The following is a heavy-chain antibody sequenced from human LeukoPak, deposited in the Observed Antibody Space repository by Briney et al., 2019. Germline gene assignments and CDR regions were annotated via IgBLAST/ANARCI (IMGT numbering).Heavy chain of an antibody. D-gene: IGHD5-18*01. CDR3: ARETDSYDAFDI. J-gene: IGHJ3*02. CDR1: GFILNDYY. Sequence: GGSLRLSCAASGFILNDYYMTWIRQAPGKGLEWVSYISSSGSTIYYADSVKGRFTISRDNAKNSLYLQMNSLRAEDTAVYYCARETDSYDAFDIWGQGTMVTVSS. CDR2: ISSSGSTI. V-gene: IGHV3-11*04.